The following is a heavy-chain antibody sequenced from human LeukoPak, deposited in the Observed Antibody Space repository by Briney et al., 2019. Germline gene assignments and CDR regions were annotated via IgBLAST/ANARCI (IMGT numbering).Heavy chain of an antibody. CDR2: ISSSSHYI. V-gene: IGHV3-21*01. Sequence: GGSLRLSCAASGFSFNKYSMNWVRQAPWKGLEWVSSISSSSHYIYYADSMKGRFTISRDSAKNSLYLQMSSLRAEDTAVYYCARDWGGYCSSTSCYLDNWFDPWGQGTLVTVSS. CDR1: GFSFNKYS. J-gene: IGHJ5*02. D-gene: IGHD2-2*01. CDR3: ARDWGGYCSSTSCYLDNWFDP.